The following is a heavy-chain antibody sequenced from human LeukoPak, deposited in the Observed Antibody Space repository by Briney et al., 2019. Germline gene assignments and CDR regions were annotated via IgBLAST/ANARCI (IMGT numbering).Heavy chain of an antibody. CDR3: ATQSVAGTHFDY. V-gene: IGHV1-24*01. Sequence: ASVKVSCKVSGYTLTELSMHWVRQAPGKGLEWMGGFDPEDGETIYAQKFQGRVTMTEDTSTDTAHMELSSLRSEDTAVYYCATQSVAGTHFDYWGQGTLVTVSS. D-gene: IGHD6-19*01. J-gene: IGHJ4*02. CDR2: FDPEDGET. CDR1: GYTLTELS.